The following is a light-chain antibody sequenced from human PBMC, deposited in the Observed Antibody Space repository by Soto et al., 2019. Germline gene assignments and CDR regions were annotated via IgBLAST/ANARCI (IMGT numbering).Light chain of an antibody. CDR2: GAS. V-gene: IGKV3-20*01. Sequence: ELVLTQSPATLSVSPGYRATLSCRASQSVSSSYLAWYQQKPGQAPRLLIYGASSRATGIPDRFSGSGSGTDFTLTISRLEPEDFAVYYCQQYGSSPWTFGQGTKVDIK. CDR3: QQYGSSPWT. J-gene: IGKJ1*01. CDR1: QSVSSSY.